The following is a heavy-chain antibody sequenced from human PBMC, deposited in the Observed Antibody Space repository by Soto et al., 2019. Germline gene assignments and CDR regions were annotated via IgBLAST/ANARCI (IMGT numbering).Heavy chain of an antibody. CDR2: INPNSGGT. V-gene: IGHV1-2*04. CDR1: GYTFTGYY. Sequence: ASVKVSCKASGYTFTGYYMHWVRQAPGQGLEWMGWINPNSGGTNYAQKFQGWVTMTRDTSISTAYMELSRLRSDDTAVYYCARVHSGPFSGYFQHWGQGTLVTVSS. CDR3: ARVHSGPFSGYFQH. J-gene: IGHJ1*01. D-gene: IGHD6-19*01.